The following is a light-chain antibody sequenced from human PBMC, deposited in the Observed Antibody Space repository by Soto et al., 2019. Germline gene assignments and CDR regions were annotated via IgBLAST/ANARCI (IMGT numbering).Light chain of an antibody. CDR2: YSSDSDK. CDR1: SDINVGSYN. J-gene: IGLJ2*01. V-gene: IGLV5-37*01. CDR3: MIWPSNGVV. Sequence: QSALTQPPSSSASPGESARLTCTLPSDINVGSYNIYWYQQKPGSPPRYLLYYSSDSDKGQGSGVPSRFSGSTDASANSGILLISGLQSEDEADYYCMIWPSNGVVFGGGTKLTVL.